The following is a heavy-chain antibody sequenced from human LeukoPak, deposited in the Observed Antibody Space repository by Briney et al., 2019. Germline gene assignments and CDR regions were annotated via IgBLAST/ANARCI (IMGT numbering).Heavy chain of an antibody. CDR2: ISGSGGST. Sequence: PGGSLRLSCAASGFDVSVNYMNWIRQSPGKGLEWVSAISGSGGSTYYADSVKGRFTISRDNSKNTLYLQMNSLRAEDTAVYYCARDGIPIGAFDIWGQGTMVTVSS. CDR1: GFDVSVNY. CDR3: ARDGIPIGAFDI. V-gene: IGHV3-66*01. J-gene: IGHJ3*02.